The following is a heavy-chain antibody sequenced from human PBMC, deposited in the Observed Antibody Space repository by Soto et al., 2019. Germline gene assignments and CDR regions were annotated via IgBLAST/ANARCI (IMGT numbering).Heavy chain of an antibody. CDR3: VRDRDDFWSGYFWFDP. CDR1: GFTFSNYW. CDR2: INGDGSSR. V-gene: IGHV3-74*01. J-gene: IGHJ5*02. Sequence: GGSLRLSCAASGFTFSNYWMHWVRQAPGKGLEWVSRINGDGSSRNYADSVKGRFTISRDNAKNTLYLQMNSLRAEDTAVYYCVRDRDDFWSGYFWFDPWGQGTLVTVSS. D-gene: IGHD3-3*01.